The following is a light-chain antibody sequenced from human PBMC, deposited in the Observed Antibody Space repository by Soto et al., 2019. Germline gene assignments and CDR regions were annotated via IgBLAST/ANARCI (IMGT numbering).Light chain of an antibody. Sequence: QSALTQPASVSGSPGQSITISCTGTSSDVGSYNLVSWYQQYPGKAPKLMIYEVSKRPSGVSNRFSGSKSGNTASLTISGLQAEDEADYYCCSYAGSHTWVFGGGTKLTV. CDR1: SSDVGSYNL. V-gene: IGLV2-23*02. CDR3: CSYAGSHTWV. CDR2: EVS. J-gene: IGLJ3*02.